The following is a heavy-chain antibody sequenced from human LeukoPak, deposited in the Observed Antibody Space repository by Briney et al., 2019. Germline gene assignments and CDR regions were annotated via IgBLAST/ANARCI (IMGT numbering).Heavy chain of an antibody. V-gene: IGHV1-69*04. Sequence: SVKVSCKASGGTFSSYAISWVRQAPGQGLEWMGRIIPILGIANYAQKFQGRVTITADKSTSTAYMELGSLRSEDTAVYYCARDSRPHYDSSGYYFLDYWGQGTLVTVSS. CDR3: ARDSRPHYDSSGYYFLDY. J-gene: IGHJ4*02. D-gene: IGHD3-22*01. CDR1: GGTFSSYA. CDR2: IIPILGIA.